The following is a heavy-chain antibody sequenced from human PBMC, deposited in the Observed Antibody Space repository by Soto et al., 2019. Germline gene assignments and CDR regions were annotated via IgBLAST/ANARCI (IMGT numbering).Heavy chain of an antibody. CDR2: IGTAGDT. Sequence: GGSLRLSCAASGFTFSSYDMHWVRQATGKGLEWVSAIGTAGDTYYPGSVKGRFTISRENAKNSLYLQMNSLRSDDTAVYYCARDSSNWFDPWGQGTLVTVSS. CDR1: GFTFSSYD. V-gene: IGHV3-13*01. J-gene: IGHJ5*02. D-gene: IGHD2-15*01. CDR3: ARDSSNWFDP.